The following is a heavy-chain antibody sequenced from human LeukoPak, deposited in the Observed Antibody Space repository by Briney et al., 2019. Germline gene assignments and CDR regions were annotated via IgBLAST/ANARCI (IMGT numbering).Heavy chain of an antibody. CDR1: GFTFSTYW. J-gene: IGHJ4*02. Sequence: GGSLRLSCAGSGFTFSTYWMTWVRQAPGKGLEWVSAIGGRGGSTFYADSVKGRFTISRDNSKSTLDLQMNSLSAEDTAVYYCARASYSETYQYYFDYWGQGTLVTVSS. D-gene: IGHD1-26*01. CDR3: ARASYSETYQYYFDY. V-gene: IGHV3-23*01. CDR2: IGGRGGST.